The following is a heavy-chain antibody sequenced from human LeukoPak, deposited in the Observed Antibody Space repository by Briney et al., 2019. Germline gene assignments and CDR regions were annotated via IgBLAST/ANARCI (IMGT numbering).Heavy chain of an antibody. D-gene: IGHD5-12*01. CDR2: IYHSGST. CDR1: GGSINSSNW. V-gene: IGHV4-4*02. J-gene: IGHJ4*02. Sequence: SETLSLTCAVSGGSINSSNWWSWVRQPPGKGLEWIGEIYHSGSTKYNPSLKSRVTISVDKSKNQFSLKLSSVTAADTAVYYCARVGRDGYRELDYWGQGTLVTVSS. CDR3: ARVGRDGYRELDY.